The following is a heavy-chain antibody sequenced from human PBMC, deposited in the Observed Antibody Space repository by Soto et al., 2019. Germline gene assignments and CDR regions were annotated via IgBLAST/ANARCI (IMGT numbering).Heavy chain of an antibody. J-gene: IGHJ3*02. V-gene: IGHV3-33*01. CDR2: IWYDGSNK. CDR1: GFTFSSYG. CDR3: ARDRGTIFGVVPEAFDI. D-gene: IGHD3-3*01. Sequence: GGSLRLSYAAAGFTFSSYGMRWVRQAPGKGLEWVAVIWYDGSNKYYADSVKGRFTISRDNSKNTLYLQMNSLRAEDTAVYYCARDRGTIFGVVPEAFDIWGQGTMVTVSS.